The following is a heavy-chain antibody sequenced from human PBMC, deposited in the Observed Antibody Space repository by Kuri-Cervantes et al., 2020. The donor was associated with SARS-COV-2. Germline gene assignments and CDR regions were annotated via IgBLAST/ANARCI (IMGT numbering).Heavy chain of an antibody. CDR2: ISYDGSNK. J-gene: IGHJ6*02. Sequence: GESLKISCAAPGFSFSSYGMSWVRQAPGKGLEWVAVISYDGSNKYYADSVKGRFTISRDNSKNTLYLQMNSLRAEDTAVYYCARDVWSGYYYGMDVWGQGTTVTVSS. CDR1: GFSFSSYG. V-gene: IGHV3-30*03. D-gene: IGHD3-3*01. CDR3: ARDVWSGYYYGMDV.